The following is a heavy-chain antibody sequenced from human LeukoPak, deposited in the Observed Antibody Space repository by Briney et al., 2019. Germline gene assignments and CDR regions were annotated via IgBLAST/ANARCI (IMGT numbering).Heavy chain of an antibody. V-gene: IGHV3-66*01. Sequence: GGSLRLSCAASGFTASSNYMSWVRQAPGKGLEWVSVIYSGGSTYYADSVKGRFTISRDNSKNTLYLQMNSLRAEDTAVYYCARGPNRRWLQFGYFDYWGQGTLVTVSS. CDR2: IYSGGST. CDR1: GFTASSNY. J-gene: IGHJ4*02. CDR3: ARGPNRRWLQFGYFDY. D-gene: IGHD5-24*01.